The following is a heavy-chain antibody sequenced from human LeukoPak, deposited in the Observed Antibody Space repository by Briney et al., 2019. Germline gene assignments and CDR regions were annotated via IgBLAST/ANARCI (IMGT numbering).Heavy chain of an antibody. CDR3: ARAMTKMPTPLLY. D-gene: IGHD4-11*01. Sequence: PSETLSLTCAIYGGSFSGYYWSWLRQPPGKGLEWIGEINHSGSTNYSPSLKSRVTRSVDTAKNQFSLKLNSVTAADTTVYYCARAMTKMPTPLLYRGQGTLVIVTS. CDR2: INHSGST. V-gene: IGHV4-34*01. J-gene: IGHJ4*02. CDR1: GGSFSGYY.